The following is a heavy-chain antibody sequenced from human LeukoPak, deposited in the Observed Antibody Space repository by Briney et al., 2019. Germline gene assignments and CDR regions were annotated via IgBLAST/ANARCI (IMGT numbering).Heavy chain of an antibody. CDR3: ARGGISRPGAFDI. CDR2: IYSSGST. Sequence: TLSLTCTVSGGSISSGSYYWSWIRQPAGKGLEWIGRIYSSGSTNYNPSLKSRVTISVDTSKNQFSLKLSSVTAADTAVYYCARGGISRPGAFDIWGQGTMVTVSS. J-gene: IGHJ3*02. D-gene: IGHD1-14*01. CDR1: GGSISSGSYY. V-gene: IGHV4-61*02.